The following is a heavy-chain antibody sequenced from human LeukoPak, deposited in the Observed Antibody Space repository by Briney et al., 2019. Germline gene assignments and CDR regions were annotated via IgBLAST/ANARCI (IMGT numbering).Heavy chain of an antibody. J-gene: IGHJ3*02. CDR2: IYYSGST. Sequence: SETLSLTCTVSGGSISSSSYYWGWIRQPPGKGLEWIGNIYYSGSTYYKSSLKSRVTISVDTSNNQFSLKLSSVTAADTAVYYCARLSAAAETSNAFDIWGQGTMVTV. D-gene: IGHD6-13*01. CDR3: ARLSAAAETSNAFDI. CDR1: GGSISSSSYY. V-gene: IGHV4-39*01.